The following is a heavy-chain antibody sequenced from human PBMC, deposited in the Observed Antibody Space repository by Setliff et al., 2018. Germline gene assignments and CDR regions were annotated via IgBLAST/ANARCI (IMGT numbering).Heavy chain of an antibody. CDR2: INHSGST. V-gene: IGHV4-34*01. D-gene: IGHD1-20*01. Sequence: PSETLSLTCAASGGTLSYYYWTWIRQPPGKGLEWIGEINHSGSTSYNPSLESRVTISIDTSKNQFSLNLRYVTAADTGLYYCARGRNIKLRLLDSWGQGKLVTVSS. J-gene: IGHJ4*02. CDR3: ARGRNIKLRLLDS. CDR1: GGTLSYYY.